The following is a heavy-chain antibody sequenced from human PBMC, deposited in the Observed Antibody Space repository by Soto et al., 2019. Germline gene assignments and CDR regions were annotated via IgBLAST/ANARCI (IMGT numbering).Heavy chain of an antibody. CDR2: ISGSDDST. V-gene: IGHV3-23*01. CDR3: AKDRDGAAAGPTKFYGMDV. CDR1: GFTFSSYA. Sequence: EVPLLESGGGLVQPGGSLRLSCAASGFTFSSYAMSWVCQAPRKGPEWASIISGSDDSTYYADSLRSRSTISRDNSMTMLYLQMNSPRAEDTAVYYCAKDRDGAAAGPTKFYGMDVWGQGTTVTVS. J-gene: IGHJ6*02. D-gene: IGHD6-13*01.